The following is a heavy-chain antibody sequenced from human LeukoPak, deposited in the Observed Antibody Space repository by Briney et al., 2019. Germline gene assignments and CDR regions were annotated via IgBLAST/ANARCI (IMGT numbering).Heavy chain of an antibody. CDR1: GFTFSSYW. D-gene: IGHD3-3*01. CDR3: ARDSIRFLEWSSPYTGHYYYYYMDV. V-gene: IGHV3-7*01. Sequence: PGGSLRLSCAASGFTFSSYWMSWVRQAPGKGLEWVANIKQDGSEKYYVDSVKGRFTISRDNAKNSLYLQMNSLRAEDTAVYYCARDSIRFLEWSSPYTGHYYYYYMDVWGKGTTVTVSS. J-gene: IGHJ6*03. CDR2: IKQDGSEK.